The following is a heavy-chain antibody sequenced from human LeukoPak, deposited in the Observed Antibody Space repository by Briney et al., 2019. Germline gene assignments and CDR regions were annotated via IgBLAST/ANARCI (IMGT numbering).Heavy chain of an antibody. V-gene: IGHV3-21*01. CDR1: GFTFRRYD. CDR2: ISSSSITM. CDR3: ARVYDVLTGGLDY. D-gene: IGHD3-9*01. J-gene: IGHJ4*02. Sequence: GGSLRLSCAASGFTFRRYDMNWVRQAPGKGLEWVSFISSSSITMQYGDPVKGRFTISRNNARDILYLQMDSLRVEDTAIYYCARVYDVLTGGLDYWGQGVPVTVSS.